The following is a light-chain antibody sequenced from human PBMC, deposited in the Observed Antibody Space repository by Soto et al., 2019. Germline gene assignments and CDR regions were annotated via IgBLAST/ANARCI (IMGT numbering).Light chain of an antibody. CDR3: QQFGSAPEGT. J-gene: IGKJ1*01. Sequence: EVVLTQSPATLSLSPGERATLSCRASQNVRTFLDWYQQKPGQAPRLLIYGGSSRATGIPDRFSGSGSGTDFTLTISRLEPEDFAVYYCQQFGSAPEGTFGQGTKVEI. V-gene: IGKV3-20*01. CDR1: QNVRTF. CDR2: GGS.